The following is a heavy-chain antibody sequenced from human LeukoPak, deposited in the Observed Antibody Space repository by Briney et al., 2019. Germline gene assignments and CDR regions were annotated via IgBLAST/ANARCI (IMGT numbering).Heavy chain of an antibody. V-gene: IGHV4-4*07. D-gene: IGHD1-26*01. CDR2: IYTSGST. CDR3: AREGGSGNAFDI. Sequence: SETLSLTCTVSGCSISSYYWSWIRQAAGKGLEWVGGIYTSGSTNYNPSLQRRGTMSVDTSKKQFSLKLSAVTAADTAVYYCAREGGSGNAFDIWGQGTMVTVSS. J-gene: IGHJ3*02. CDR1: GCSISSYY.